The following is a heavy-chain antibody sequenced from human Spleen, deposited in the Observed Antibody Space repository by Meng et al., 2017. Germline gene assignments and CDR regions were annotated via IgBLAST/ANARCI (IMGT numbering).Heavy chain of an antibody. D-gene: IGHD1-26*01. J-gene: IGHJ4*02. Sequence: GGSLRLSCVTSGFTFTSYTMHWVRQAPGKGPEWVSSVTSSGSYTDYADSVKGRFTISRDNAKNSLYVQMHSLRAEDTAVYYCARAGSRIVGALDYWGQGTLVTVSS. V-gene: IGHV3-21*01. CDR1: GFTFTSYT. CDR2: VTSSGSYT. CDR3: ARAGSRIVGALDY.